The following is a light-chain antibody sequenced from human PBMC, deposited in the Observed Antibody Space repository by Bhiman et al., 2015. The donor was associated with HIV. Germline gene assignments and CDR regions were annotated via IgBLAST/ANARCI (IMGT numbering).Light chain of an antibody. CDR3: QSYDSNNKGV. J-gene: IGLJ3*02. CDR1: SGSIASNY. V-gene: IGLV6-57*01. Sequence: NFMLTQPHSVSESPGKTVTIPCTRSSGSIASNYVQWYQQRPGSSPTTVIYEDNQRPSGVPDRFSGSIDSSSNSASLTISGLKTEDEADYYCQSYDSNNKGVFGGGTKLTVL. CDR2: EDN.